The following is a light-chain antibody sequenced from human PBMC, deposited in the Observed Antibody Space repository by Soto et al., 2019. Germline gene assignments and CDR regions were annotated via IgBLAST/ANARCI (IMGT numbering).Light chain of an antibody. CDR2: DVS. CDR1: SSVVGAYNY. Sequence: QSVLTQPASVSGSPGQSITISCTGTSSVVGAYNYVSWYQQEPGKAPKLMIYDVSNRPSGISARFSGSKSGNTASLTISGLQAEDEADYYCNSYATSNTYVFGTGTKVTVL. J-gene: IGLJ1*01. CDR3: NSYATSNTYV. V-gene: IGLV2-14*01.